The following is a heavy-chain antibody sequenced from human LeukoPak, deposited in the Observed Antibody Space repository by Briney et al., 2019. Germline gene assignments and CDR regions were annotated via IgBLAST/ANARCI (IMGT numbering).Heavy chain of an antibody. CDR1: GFTFSNYG. CDR2: ISDDGNSE. Sequence: GGSLRLSCAASGFTFSNYGMHWVRQAPGKGLEWVAVISDDGNSESYADSVKGRFIISRDNSKNTVYLEMNSLRAEDTAVYFCAAGLLGCRGGSCYPTDYWGQGTRVTVSS. J-gene: IGHJ4*02. D-gene: IGHD2-15*01. V-gene: IGHV3-30*03. CDR3: AAGLLGCRGGSCYPTDY.